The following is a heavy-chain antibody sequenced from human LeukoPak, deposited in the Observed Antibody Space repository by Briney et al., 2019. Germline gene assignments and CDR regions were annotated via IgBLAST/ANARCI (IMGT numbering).Heavy chain of an antibody. D-gene: IGHD3-10*01. CDR3: ARPGSGSYLYYYMDV. V-gene: IGHV3-21*01. CDR1: GFTFSSYS. CDR2: ISSSSSYI. J-gene: IGHJ6*03. Sequence: GGSLRLSCAASGFTFSSYSMNWVRQAPGKGLQRVSSISSSSSYIYYADSVKGRFTISRDNAKNSLYLQMNSLRAEDTAVYYCARPGSGSYLYYYMDVWGKGTTVTVSS.